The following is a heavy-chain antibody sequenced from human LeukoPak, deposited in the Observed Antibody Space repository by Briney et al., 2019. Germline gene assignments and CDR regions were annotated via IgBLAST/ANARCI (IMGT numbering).Heavy chain of an antibody. CDR2: INQDGSET. J-gene: IGHJ3*02. CDR1: EFTFSSYW. V-gene: IGHV3-7*01. D-gene: IGHD1/OR15-1a*01. CDR3: ARVGSEQYRGAFDI. Sequence: GGSLRLSCVGSEFTFSSYWMTWVRQAQGDGLEWVANINQDGSETHYVDSVEGRFTISRDNARNSLFLQPNILRAEDTALYYCARVGSEQYRGAFDIWGQGTMVTVSS.